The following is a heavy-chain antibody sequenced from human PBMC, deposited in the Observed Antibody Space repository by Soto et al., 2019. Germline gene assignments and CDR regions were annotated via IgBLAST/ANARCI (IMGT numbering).Heavy chain of an antibody. CDR3: ARGLTMVNWFDP. Sequence: SETVSMTCAVYGGSLSGYYWSWIRQPPGKGLEWIGEINHSGSTNYNPSLKSRVTISVDTSKNQFSLKLSSVTAADTAVYYCARGLTMVNWFDPWGQGTLVTVSS. V-gene: IGHV4-34*01. CDR1: GGSLSGYY. J-gene: IGHJ5*02. D-gene: IGHD3-10*01. CDR2: INHSGST.